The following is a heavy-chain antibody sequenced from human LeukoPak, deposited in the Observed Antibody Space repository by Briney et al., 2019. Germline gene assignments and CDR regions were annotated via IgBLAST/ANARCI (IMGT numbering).Heavy chain of an antibody. V-gene: IGHV1-2*02. Sequence: ASVKLSCTASGYTFTGYYMHWVRQAPGQRLEWMGWINPNSGGTNYAQKFQGRVTMTRDTSISTAYMELSRLRSDDTAVYYCARDGVDTGSYYHCYRDVWGKGTTVTVSS. CDR3: ARDGVDTGSYYHCYRDV. CDR2: INPNSGGT. CDR1: GYTFTGYY. J-gene: IGHJ6*03. D-gene: IGHD5-18*01.